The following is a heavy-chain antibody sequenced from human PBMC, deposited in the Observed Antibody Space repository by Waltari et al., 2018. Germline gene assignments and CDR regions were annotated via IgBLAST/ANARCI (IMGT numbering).Heavy chain of an antibody. Sequence: QVQLQQWGAGLLKPSETLSLTCAVYGGSFRGYYWSWIRQPPGKGLEWIGEINHSGSTNYNPSLKSRVTISVDTSKNQFSLKLSSVTAADTAVYYCARGSGAAAGNWFDPWGQGTLVTVSS. CDR3: ARGSGAAAGNWFDP. CDR2: INHSGST. V-gene: IGHV4-34*01. J-gene: IGHJ5*02. CDR1: GGSFRGYY. D-gene: IGHD6-13*01.